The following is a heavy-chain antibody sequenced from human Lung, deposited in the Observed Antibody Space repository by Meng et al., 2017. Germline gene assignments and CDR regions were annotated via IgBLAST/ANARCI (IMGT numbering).Heavy chain of an antibody. Sequence: QVQLVQSGAEVKNPGASVKVSCKASGYTFTRHWMHWVRQAPGQGLEWMGIINPSDGYTMHEQKFQDRITITGDTSTGTVYMELSGLRSEDTAVYYCTRDHSTADVTVWWFDPWGQGTLVTVSS. CDR2: INPSDGYT. D-gene: IGHD4-17*01. CDR3: TRDHSTADVTVWWFDP. J-gene: IGHJ5*02. CDR1: GYTFTRHW. V-gene: IGHV1-46*01.